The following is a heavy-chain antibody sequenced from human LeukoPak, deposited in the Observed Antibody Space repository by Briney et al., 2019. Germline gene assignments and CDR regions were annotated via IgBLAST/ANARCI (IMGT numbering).Heavy chain of an antibody. CDR2: IYNSGST. J-gene: IGHJ4*02. CDR1: GGSLSSGGYS. CDR3: ARGWGPAYCGGDCHRHFDY. D-gene: IGHD2-21*02. Sequence: SETLSLTCAVSGGSLSSGGYSWNWIRQPPGKGLEWIGYIYNSGSTSYNPSLKSRVSLSVDTSKNLFSLTLNSMTAADTAVYYCARGWGPAYCGGDCHRHFDYWGQGTLVTVSS. V-gene: IGHV4-30-4*07.